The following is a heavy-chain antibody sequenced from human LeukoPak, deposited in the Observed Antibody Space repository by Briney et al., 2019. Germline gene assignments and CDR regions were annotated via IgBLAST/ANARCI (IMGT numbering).Heavy chain of an antibody. CDR2: INQDASEI. CDR1: GFTFSTSW. CDR3: ATDRDNSDWQKRFDS. Sequence: PGGSLRLSCAASGFTFSTSWMNWYRQAPGKGLEWVGNINQDASEINYVDSVRGRFTISRDNAKNSLHLQMNSLRAEDTAVYYCATDRDNSDWQKRFDSWGQGTLVTVSS. V-gene: IGHV3-7*01. J-gene: IGHJ4*02. D-gene: IGHD2-21*02.